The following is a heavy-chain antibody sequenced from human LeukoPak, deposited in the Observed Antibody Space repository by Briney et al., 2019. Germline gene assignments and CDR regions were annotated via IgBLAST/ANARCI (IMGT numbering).Heavy chain of an antibody. CDR1: GYTFTSYA. V-gene: IGHV1-3*01. D-gene: IGHD2-2*01. Sequence: GASVKVSCKASGYTFTSYAMHWVRQAPGQRLEWMGWINAGNGNTKYSQKFQGRVTITRDTSASTAYMELSSLRSEDTAVYYCARDLGWYGGVVVVPAAIVGGLFDYWGQGTLVTVSS. CDR2: INAGNGNT. CDR3: ARDLGWYGGVVVVPAAIVGGLFDY. J-gene: IGHJ4*02.